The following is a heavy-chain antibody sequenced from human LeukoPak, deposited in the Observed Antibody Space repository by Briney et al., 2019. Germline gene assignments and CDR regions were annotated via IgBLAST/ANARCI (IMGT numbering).Heavy chain of an antibody. V-gene: IGHV3-73*01. Sequence: PGGSLRLSCAVSGLTFSGSAMHWVRQASGKGLEWVGRIRTKANTYATAYAASVKGRFTISRDDSKNTAYLQMSSLKTEDTAVYYCTTSSFDYWGQGTLVTVSS. J-gene: IGHJ4*02. CDR3: TTSSFDY. CDR1: GLTFSGSA. CDR2: IRTKANTYAT.